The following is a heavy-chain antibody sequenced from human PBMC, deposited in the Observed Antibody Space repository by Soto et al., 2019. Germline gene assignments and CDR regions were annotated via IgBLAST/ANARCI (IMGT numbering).Heavy chain of an antibody. CDR3: ARDRGGSTGWFDP. V-gene: IGHV1-3*05. Sequence: QVQLVQSGAEEKKPGASVKVSCKASGYTFTSYAMHWVRQAPGQRLEWMGWINAGNGNTKYSQKFQGRVTITRDTSASTAYMERSSLRSEDTAVYYCARDRGGSTGWFDPWGQGTLVTVSS. J-gene: IGHJ5*02. CDR2: INAGNGNT. CDR1: GYTFTSYA. D-gene: IGHD3-16*01.